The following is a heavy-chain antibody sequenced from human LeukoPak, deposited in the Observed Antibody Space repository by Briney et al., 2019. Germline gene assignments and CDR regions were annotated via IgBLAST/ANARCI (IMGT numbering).Heavy chain of an antibody. D-gene: IGHD6-19*01. J-gene: IGHJ4*02. V-gene: IGHV4-59*01. CDR3: ARDGVAGGFDY. CDR1: AGSIGSFY. CDR2: IHYSGST. Sequence: PSETLSLTCTVSAGSIGSFYWNWIRQAPGKGLEWIGYIHYSGSTNHNSSLKSRVTISVDTSKNQYSLKLSSVTAADPAVYYCARDGVAGGFDYWGQGTLVTVSS.